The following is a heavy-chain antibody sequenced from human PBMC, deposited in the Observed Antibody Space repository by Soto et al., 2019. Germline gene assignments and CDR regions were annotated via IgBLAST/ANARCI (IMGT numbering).Heavy chain of an antibody. J-gene: IGHJ4*02. CDR3: ARPACSGDSCHYDY. CDR2: IGKDGRNK. Sequence: QVQLVESGGGVVQPGRSLRLSCAASGFTFSSYGMHWVRKAPGKGLEWVAVIGKDGRNKYYAASVKGRFTISRANPKNTLYLQINSLRAEDTAVYYCARPACSGDSCHYDYLGQGTLVTASS. V-gene: IGHV3-33*01. D-gene: IGHD2-15*01. CDR1: GFTFSSYG.